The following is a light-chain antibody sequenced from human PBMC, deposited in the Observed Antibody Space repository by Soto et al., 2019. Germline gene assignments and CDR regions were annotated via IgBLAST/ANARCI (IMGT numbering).Light chain of an antibody. CDR3: QQYADSPLT. Sequence: EIVLTQSPDTLSLSPGERATLSCRTSEPIRNTYVAWYQQKPGQAPRLLIYGASSRAIGIPDRFSGGGSGTDYTLTISRLEPDDFAVYYCQQYADSPLTFGGGTKVEI. CDR1: EPIRNTY. CDR2: GAS. J-gene: IGKJ4*01. V-gene: IGKV3-20*01.